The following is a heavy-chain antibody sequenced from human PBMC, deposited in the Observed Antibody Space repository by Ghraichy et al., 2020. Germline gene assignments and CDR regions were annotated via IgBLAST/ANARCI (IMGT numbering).Heavy chain of an antibody. V-gene: IGHV1-46*01. D-gene: IGHD6-25*01. J-gene: IGHJ4*02. CDR3: ARRAAGGPYFDS. CDR2: INPANSNT. CDR1: GYTFTSYY. Sequence: ASVKVSCKASGYTFTSYYLQWVRQAPGQKFEWMGIINPANSNTNYAQRFQGRVAMTSDTSTGTVYMDLSSLISEDTVVYYCARRAAGGPYFDSWGQGTLVTVSS.